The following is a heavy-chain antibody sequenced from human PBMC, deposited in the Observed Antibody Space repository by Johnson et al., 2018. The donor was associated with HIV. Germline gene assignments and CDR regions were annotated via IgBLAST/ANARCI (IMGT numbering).Heavy chain of an antibody. Sequence: VQLVESGGGLVQPGGSLRLSCAASGFTFSSYWMHWVRQAPGKGLVWVSRINSDGSSTSYADSVKGRFTISRDNAKNTLYLQMNSLRAEDTAVYYCARGKKQWLYEDAFDIWCQGTMVTVSS. V-gene: IGHV3-74*01. D-gene: IGHD6-19*01. J-gene: IGHJ3*02. CDR1: GFTFSSYW. CDR2: INSDGSST. CDR3: ARGKKQWLYEDAFDI.